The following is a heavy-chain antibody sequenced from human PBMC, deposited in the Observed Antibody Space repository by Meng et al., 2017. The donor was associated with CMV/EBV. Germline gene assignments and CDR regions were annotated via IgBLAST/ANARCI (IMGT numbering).Heavy chain of an antibody. CDR1: GGSFSGYY. V-gene: IGHV4-34*01. J-gene: IGHJ4*02. Sequence: SETLSLTCAVYGGSFSGYYWSWIRQPPGKGLEWIGEINHSGSTNYNPSLKGRVTISVDTSKNQFSLKLSSVTAADTAVYYCARARGTLKSGNLDYWGQGTLVTVSS. D-gene: IGHD4-23*01. CDR2: INHSGST. CDR3: ARARGTLKSGNLDY.